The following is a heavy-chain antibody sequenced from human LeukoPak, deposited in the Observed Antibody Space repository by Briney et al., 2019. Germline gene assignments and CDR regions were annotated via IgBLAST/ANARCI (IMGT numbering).Heavy chain of an antibody. Sequence: SGGSLRLSCAASGFTFRLLAMNWVRQAPGKGLEWVSLVSGNGGSTHYSDSVKGRFTISRDNSKNTVSLQINDLKAEDTAVYYCAKDVRPGGGGMDVWGQGTTVTVSS. V-gene: IGHV3-23*01. CDR1: GFTFRLLA. CDR2: VSGNGGST. J-gene: IGHJ6*02. D-gene: IGHD3-10*02. CDR3: AKDVRPGGGGMDV.